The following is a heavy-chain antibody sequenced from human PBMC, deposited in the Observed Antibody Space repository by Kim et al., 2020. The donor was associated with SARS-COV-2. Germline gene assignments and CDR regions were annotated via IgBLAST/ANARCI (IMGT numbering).Heavy chain of an antibody. Sequence: SETLSLTCTVSGGSISSGGYYWSWIRQHPGKGLEWIGYIYYSGSTYYNPSLKSRVTISVDTSKNQFSLKLSSVTAADAAVYYCARVSSGHITPTRKETNWFDPWGQGTLVTVSS. J-gene: IGHJ5*02. V-gene: IGHV4-31*03. CDR2: IYYSGST. CDR1: GGSISSGGYY. D-gene: IGHD3-22*01. CDR3: ARVSSGHITPTRKETNWFDP.